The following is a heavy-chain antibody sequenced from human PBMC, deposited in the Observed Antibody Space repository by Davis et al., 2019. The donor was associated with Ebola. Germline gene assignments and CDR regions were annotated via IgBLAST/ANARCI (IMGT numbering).Heavy chain of an antibody. CDR1: GGSISSSSYY. J-gene: IGHJ5*02. V-gene: IGHV4-39*07. D-gene: IGHD3-16*02. Sequence: MPSETLSLTCTVSGGSISSSSYYWGWIRQPPGKGLEWIGSIYYSGSTYYNPSLKSRVTISVDTSKNQFSLKLSSVTAADTAVYYCARFRDDYVWGSYRQNWFDPWGQGTLVTVSS. CDR2: IYYSGST. CDR3: ARFRDDYVWGSYRQNWFDP.